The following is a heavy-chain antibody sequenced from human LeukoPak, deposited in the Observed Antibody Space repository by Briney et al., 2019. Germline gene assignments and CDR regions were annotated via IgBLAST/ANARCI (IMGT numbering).Heavy chain of an antibody. CDR3: ARAPVSGQTDLGP. Sequence: GASVKVSCKASGGTFSSYAISWVRQAPGQGLEWMGGIIPISGTPSYAQKFQGRVTLTADEFSGTAYMELTSLRSEDTGVYYCARAPVSGQTDLGPWGQGTLVTVSS. V-gene: IGHV1-69*01. D-gene: IGHD3-3*01. CDR2: IIPISGTP. J-gene: IGHJ5*02. CDR1: GGTFSSYA.